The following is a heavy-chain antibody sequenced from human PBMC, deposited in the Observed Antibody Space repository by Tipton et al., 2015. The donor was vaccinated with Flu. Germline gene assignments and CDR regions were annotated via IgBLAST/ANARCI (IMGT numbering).Heavy chain of an antibody. V-gene: IGHV3-66*04. CDR2: IYSGGGT. CDR1: GFIVNTNY. Sequence: SLRLSCAASGFIVNTNYMSWVRQAPGKGLEWVSIIYSGGGTYYADSVKGRFTMSRDNSKNTVYLQMNSLRVEDTADYYCARPLGRADGLDVWGQGTTVTVSS. D-gene: IGHD7-27*01. J-gene: IGHJ6*02. CDR3: ARPLGRADGLDV.